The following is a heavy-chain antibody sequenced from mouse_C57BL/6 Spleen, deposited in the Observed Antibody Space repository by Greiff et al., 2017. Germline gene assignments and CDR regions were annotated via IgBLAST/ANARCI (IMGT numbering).Heavy chain of an antibody. CDR1: GFTFSSYT. D-gene: IGHD2-3*01. CDR2: ICGGDGNT. V-gene: IGHV5-9*01. J-gene: IGHJ2*01. Sequence: EVKLVESGGGLVKPGGSLKLSCAASGFTFSSYTMSWVRQTPEKSLEWVASICGGDGNTYYPGTVKGRFTISRDNAKNALYLRISSLRSEDTALYYCARHADGYRDDWGQGTTLTVSS. CDR3: ARHADGYRDD.